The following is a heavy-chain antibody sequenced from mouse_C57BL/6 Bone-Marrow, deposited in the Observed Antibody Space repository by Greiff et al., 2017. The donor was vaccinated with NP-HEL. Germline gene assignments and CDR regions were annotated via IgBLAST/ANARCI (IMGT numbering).Heavy chain of an antibody. J-gene: IGHJ3*01. CDR2: IYPRDGST. CDR3: ASGDDYDRFAY. CDR1: GYTFTSYD. V-gene: IGHV1-85*01. D-gene: IGHD2-4*01. Sequence: VQVVESGPELVKPGASVKLSCKASGYTFTSYDINWVKQRPGQGLEWIGWIYPRDGSTKYNEKFKGKATLTVDTSSSTAYMELHSLTSEDSAVYFCASGDDYDRFAYWGQGTLVTVSA.